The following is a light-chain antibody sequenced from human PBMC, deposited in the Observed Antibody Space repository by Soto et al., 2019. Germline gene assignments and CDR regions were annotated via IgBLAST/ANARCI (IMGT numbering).Light chain of an antibody. CDR3: QQYDTSPRT. CDR1: QSVSSNY. J-gene: IGKJ1*01. CDR2: GAS. Sequence: EGMLTQSPGTLSLSPGEIATLSCRASQSVSSNYLAWYQQKSGQAPRLLIYGASNSATGIPDRFSGSGSGTDFTLTIRRLEPEDFAVYYCQQYDTSPRTFGQGTKVEFK. V-gene: IGKV3-20*01.